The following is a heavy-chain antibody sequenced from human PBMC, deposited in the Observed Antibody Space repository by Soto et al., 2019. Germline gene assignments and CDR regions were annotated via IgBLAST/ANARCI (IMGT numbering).Heavy chain of an antibody. CDR1: VDKFSSYD. J-gene: IGHJ6*02. CDR3: ARECRQLPTGESSCYYYGRDV. Sequence: VSCRESVDKFSSYDHQRPRLRPCPKSEWLGWINAGNGNTKYSQKFQGRVTITRDTSASTAYMELSSLSSEDTAVYYCARECRQLPTGESSCYYYGRDVWGPGTTVNAS. D-gene: IGHD5-18*01. CDR2: INAGNGNT. V-gene: IGHV1-3*01.